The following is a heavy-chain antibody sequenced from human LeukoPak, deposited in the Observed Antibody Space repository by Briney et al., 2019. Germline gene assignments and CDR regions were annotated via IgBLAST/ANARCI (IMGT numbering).Heavy chain of an antibody. D-gene: IGHD3-22*01. CDR2: FYNRGTT. Sequence: SETLSLTCTVSGGSISGYYWGWIRQPPGKGLEWMGYFYNRGTTNYNPSLKSRITMSVDTSKNQFSLKLTSVTAADTAVYYCARDFKYYGSSGYYAFDTWGQGTMVTVSS. J-gene: IGHJ3*02. CDR3: ARDFKYYGSSGYYAFDT. V-gene: IGHV4-59*01. CDR1: GGSISGYY.